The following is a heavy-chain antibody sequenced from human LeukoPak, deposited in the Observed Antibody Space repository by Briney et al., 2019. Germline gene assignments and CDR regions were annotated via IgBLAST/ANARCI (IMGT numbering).Heavy chain of an antibody. CDR1: GGSISSYY. CDR3: AVEAPYGSGSFSPARFDP. CDR2: IDTSGNT. V-gene: IGHV4-4*07. J-gene: IGHJ5*02. Sequence: SETLSLTCTVSGGSISSYYWSWIRQPAGKGLEWIGRIDTSGNTNYKPSLKSRVTMSVDTSKNQFSLKLNSVTAADTAVYYCAVEAPYGSGSFSPARFDPWGQGTLVTVSS. D-gene: IGHD3-10*01.